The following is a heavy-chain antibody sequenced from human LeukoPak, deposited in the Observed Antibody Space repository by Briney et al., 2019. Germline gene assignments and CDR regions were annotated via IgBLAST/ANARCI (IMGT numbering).Heavy chain of an antibody. CDR2: IYYSGST. J-gene: IGHJ4*02. D-gene: IGHD3-22*01. CDR3: ARVVDRYYFDY. CDR1: GGSISSGGYY. Sequence: SETLSLTCTVSGGSISSGGYYWSWIRQHPGKGLEWIGYIYYSGSTYYNPSLKSRVTISVDTSKNQFSLKLSSVTAADTAVYYCARVVDRYYFDYWGQGTLVTVSS. V-gene: IGHV4-31*03.